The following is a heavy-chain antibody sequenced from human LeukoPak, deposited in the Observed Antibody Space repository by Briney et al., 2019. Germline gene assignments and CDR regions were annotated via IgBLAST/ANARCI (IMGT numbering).Heavy chain of an antibody. CDR1: GYTFTGYY. J-gene: IGHJ5*02. CDR2: INPNSGGT. V-gene: IGHV1-2*02. D-gene: IGHD3-16*01. Sequence: GASVKVSCKASGYTFTGYYMHWVRQAPGQGLEWMGWINPNSGGTNYAQKFQGRVTMTRNTSISTAYMELSSLRSEDTAVYYCARGAYGLFDPWGQGTLVTVSS. CDR3: ARGAYGLFDP.